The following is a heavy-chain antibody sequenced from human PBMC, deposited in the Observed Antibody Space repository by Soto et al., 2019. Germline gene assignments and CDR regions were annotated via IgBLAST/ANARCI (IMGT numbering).Heavy chain of an antibody. CDR3: VRVVAIPGYPDN. J-gene: IGHJ4*02. Sequence: QIQLVQSGAEVRQPASSVKVSCKTSGATFSSYAITWVRQAPGQGLEWMGGIVPTVDTSTYAQKFQGRVTITADKFTNTVYMELSSVRSDDTAVYYCVRVVAIPGYPDNWGQGTLVT. CDR1: GATFSSYA. D-gene: IGHD5-12*01. V-gene: IGHV1-69*14. CDR2: IVPTVDTS.